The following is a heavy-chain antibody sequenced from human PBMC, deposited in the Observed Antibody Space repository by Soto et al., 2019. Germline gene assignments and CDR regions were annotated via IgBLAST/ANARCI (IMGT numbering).Heavy chain of an antibody. Sequence: SVKVSCKASGGTFSSYAISWVRQAPGQGLEWMGGIIPIFGTANYAQKFQGRVTITADESTSTAYMELSSLRSEDTAVYYCAISSRVSSSWYQGEYYYYGMDVWGQGTTVTV. V-gene: IGHV1-69*13. J-gene: IGHJ6*02. CDR3: AISSRVSSSWYQGEYYYYGMDV. D-gene: IGHD6-13*01. CDR2: IIPIFGTA. CDR1: GGTFSSYA.